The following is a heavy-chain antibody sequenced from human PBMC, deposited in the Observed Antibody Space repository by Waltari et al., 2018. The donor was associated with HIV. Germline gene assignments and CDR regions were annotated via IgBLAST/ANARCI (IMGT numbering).Heavy chain of an antibody. Sequence: EVQLVESGGGLVKPGGSLRLSCAASGFTFSSCSMNWVRQAPGKGLEWVSSITSGSSYIYYADSVKGRFTISRDNAKNSLYLQMNSLRAEDTAVYYCAREPISGTTVDFWGQGTLVTVSS. V-gene: IGHV3-21*01. CDR1: GFTFSSCS. CDR3: AREPISGTTVDF. J-gene: IGHJ4*02. D-gene: IGHD1-7*01. CDR2: ITSGSSYI.